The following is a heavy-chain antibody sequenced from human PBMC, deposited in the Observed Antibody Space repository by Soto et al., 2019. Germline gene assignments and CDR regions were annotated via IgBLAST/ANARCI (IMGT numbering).Heavy chain of an antibody. CDR1: GGSINSGGYC. Sequence: QVQLQESGPGLVKPSQTLSLTCTVSGGSINSGGYCWSWIRQHPGKGLDWIGCISYGGSTSYNPSLKSRVTISVDTSKNQCSLKLSSVTAAHTAVYYCSRGILDWGQGTLITVSS. V-gene: IGHV4-31*03. CDR3: SRGILD. CDR2: ISYGGST. D-gene: IGHD5-18*01. J-gene: IGHJ4*02.